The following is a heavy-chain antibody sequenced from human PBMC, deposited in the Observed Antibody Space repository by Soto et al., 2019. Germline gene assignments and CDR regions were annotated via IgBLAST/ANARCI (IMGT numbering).Heavy chain of an antibody. CDR1: GFSLSTRGVG. J-gene: IGHJ6*03. D-gene: IGHD3-9*01. CDR2: IYWDDDK. CDR3: THVRYGDPRYMSV. V-gene: IGHV2-5*02. Sequence: QITLKESGPTLVKPTQTVTMTSTFSGFSLSTRGVGLGWIRQPPGKALEWLALIYWDDDKRYSPSLKTRLTITKDTSKNQVVLIMTEMDPVDTATYYWTHVRYGDPRYMSVWGNGTTVTVSS.